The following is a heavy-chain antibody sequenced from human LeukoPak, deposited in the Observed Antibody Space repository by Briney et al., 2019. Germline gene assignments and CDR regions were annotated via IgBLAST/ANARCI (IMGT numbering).Heavy chain of an antibody. J-gene: IGHJ6*03. Sequence: GSLRLSCAASGFTFSSYSMNWVRQAPGKGLEWVSSISSSSSYIYYADSVKGRFTISRDNAKNSLYLQMNSLRAEDTAVYYCARDDRRSGGSWDYYYYYYMDVWGKGTTVTVSS. D-gene: IGHD2-15*01. V-gene: IGHV3-21*01. CDR3: ARDDRRSGGSWDYYYYYYMDV. CDR1: GFTFSSYS. CDR2: ISSSSSYI.